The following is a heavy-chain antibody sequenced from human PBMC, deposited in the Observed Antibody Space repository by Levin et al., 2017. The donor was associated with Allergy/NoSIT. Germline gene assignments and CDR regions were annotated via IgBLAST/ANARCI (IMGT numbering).Heavy chain of an antibody. CDR2: LRSIRHGGTS. J-gene: IGHJ5*02. V-gene: IGHV3-49*03. D-gene: IGHD6-6*01. CDR1: GFTFGDYA. CDR3: TRDIAARHWFDP. Sequence: GESLKISCTASGFTFGDYAMSWFRQAPGKGLEWVAFLRSIRHGGTSEYAASVKGIFIISRDDSKSIAYLQMNSLKIEDTAMYYCTRDIAARHWFDPWGQGTQVTVSS.